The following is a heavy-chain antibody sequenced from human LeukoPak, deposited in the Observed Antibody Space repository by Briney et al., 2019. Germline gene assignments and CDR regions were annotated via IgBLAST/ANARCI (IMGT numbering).Heavy chain of an antibody. CDR2: IYSGGST. CDR1: GFTVSSNY. J-gene: IGHJ5*02. CDR3: ARGRPVPAAISRRCWFDP. Sequence: GGSLRLSCAASGFTVSSNYMSWVRQAPGKGLEWVSVIYSGGSTYYADSVKGRFTISRHNSKNTLYLQMNSLRAEDTAVYYCARGRPVPAAISRRCWFDPWGQGTLVTVSS. V-gene: IGHV3-53*04. D-gene: IGHD2-2*02.